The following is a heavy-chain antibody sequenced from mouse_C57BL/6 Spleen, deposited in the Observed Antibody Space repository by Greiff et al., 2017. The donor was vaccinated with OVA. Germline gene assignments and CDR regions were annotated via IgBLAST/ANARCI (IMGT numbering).Heavy chain of an antibody. CDR1: GFTFSSYA. CDR2: ISDGGSYT. D-gene: IGHD4-1*01. Sequence: VKLMESGGGLVKPGGSLKLSCAASGFTFSSYAMSWVRQTPEKRLEWVATISDGGSYTYYPDNVKGRFTISRDNAKNNLYLQMSHLKSEDTAMYYCAREKLTGTLFDYWGQGTTLTVSS. V-gene: IGHV5-4*01. CDR3: AREKLTGTLFDY. J-gene: IGHJ2*01.